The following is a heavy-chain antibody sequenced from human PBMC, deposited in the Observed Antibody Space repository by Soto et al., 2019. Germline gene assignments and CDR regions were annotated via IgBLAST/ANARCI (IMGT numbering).Heavy chain of an antibody. D-gene: IGHD6-13*01. Sequence: GGSLRLSCAASGFTFSSYAMSWVRQAPGKGLEWVSAISGSGGSTYYADSVKGRFTISRDNSKNTLYLQMNSLRAEDTAVYYCAKYGQQQLVQLYYYYYYGMDVWGQGTTVTVSS. CDR3: AKYGQQQLVQLYYYYYYGMDV. CDR1: GFTFSSYA. V-gene: IGHV3-23*01. J-gene: IGHJ6*02. CDR2: ISGSGGST.